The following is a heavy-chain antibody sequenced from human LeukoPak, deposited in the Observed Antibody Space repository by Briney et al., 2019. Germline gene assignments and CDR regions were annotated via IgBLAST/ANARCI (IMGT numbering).Heavy chain of an antibody. J-gene: IGHJ4*02. V-gene: IGHV3-23*01. CDR2: ISGSGGVI. Sequence: GGSLRLSCVASGITLNNYAMSWVRQAPGKGLEWVSVISGSGGVIYYADSVKGRFTISRDNSKNTLYLQMNSLRAEDTAVYYCAKDELPAYDYVWGTHSTRWGQGTLVTVSS. D-gene: IGHD3-16*01. CDR1: GITLNNYA. CDR3: AKDELPAYDYVWGTHSTR.